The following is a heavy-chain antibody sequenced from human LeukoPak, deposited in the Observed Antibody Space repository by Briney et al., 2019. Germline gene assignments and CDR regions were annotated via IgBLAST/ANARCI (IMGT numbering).Heavy chain of an antibody. V-gene: IGHV1-24*01. J-gene: IGHJ4*02. CDR2: FDPEVGET. D-gene: IGHD2-21*02. Sequence: ASVKVSCKVSGYTLTELSMHWVRQAPGKGLEWMGGFDPEVGETIYAQKFRGRVTMTEDTSPDTAYMELSSLRSEDTAVYYCARDPLAFCAGDCYHRFFDYWGQGALVTVSS. CDR1: GYTLTELS. CDR3: ARDPLAFCAGDCYHRFFDY.